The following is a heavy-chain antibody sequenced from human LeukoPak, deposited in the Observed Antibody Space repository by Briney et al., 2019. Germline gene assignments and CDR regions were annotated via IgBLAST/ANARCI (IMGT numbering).Heavy chain of an antibody. V-gene: IGHV3-23*01. J-gene: IGHJ4*02. CDR2: ISGSGGST. CDR1: GFNFSSYA. Sequence: GGSLRLSCAASGFNFSSYAMSWVRQAPGKGLEWVSAISGSGGSTYYADSVKGRFTISRDNSKNTLYLQMNSLRAEDTAVYYCAKREDIVVVPAAILLSPIDYWGQGTLVTVSS. CDR3: AKREDIVVVPAAILLSPIDY. D-gene: IGHD2-2*01.